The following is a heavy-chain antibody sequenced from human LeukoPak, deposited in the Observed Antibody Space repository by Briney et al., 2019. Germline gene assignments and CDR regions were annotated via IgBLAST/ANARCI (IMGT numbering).Heavy chain of an antibody. CDR2: ISYDGSNK. V-gene: IGHV3-30*03. D-gene: IGHD6-13*01. CDR1: GFTFSSYG. Sequence: GGSLRLSCSASGFTFSSYGMHWVRQAPGKGLKWVAVISYDGSNKYYEDSVKGRFTISRDNSKNTLYLQMNSLRGEDTAVYYCATSSYSSSWYSSNWGQGTLVTVSS. CDR3: ATSSYSSSWYSSN. J-gene: IGHJ4*02.